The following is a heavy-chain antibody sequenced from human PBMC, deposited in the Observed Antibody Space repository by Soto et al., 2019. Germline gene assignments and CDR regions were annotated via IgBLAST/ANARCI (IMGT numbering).Heavy chain of an antibody. J-gene: IGHJ4*01. V-gene: IGHV1-18*01. CDR2: VSAYNGEK. Sequence: QVQLVQSGAEVKTPGASVKVSCKASGYTFTNYGINWVRQAPGQGLEWLGWVSAYNGEKRYAQRVQARVIMTTDTCTTTAYMELRSLRSDDTAVYYCSRGTSIPASGDYWGQGTLVTVSS. D-gene: IGHD6-6*01. CDR1: GYTFTNYG. CDR3: SRGTSIPASGDY.